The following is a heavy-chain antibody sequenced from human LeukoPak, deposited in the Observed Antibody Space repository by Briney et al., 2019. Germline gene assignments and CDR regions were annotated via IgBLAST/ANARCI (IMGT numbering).Heavy chain of an antibody. CDR1: GRTFSSYA. Sequence: SVKVSCKASGRTFSSYAISWVRQAPGQGLEWMGGIIPILGIANYAQKFQGRVTITADKSTSTAYMELSSLRSEDTAVYYCASGAYYYGSGMAQYGMDVWGQGTTVTVSS. V-gene: IGHV1-69*10. CDR3: ASGAYYYGSGMAQYGMDV. D-gene: IGHD3-10*01. J-gene: IGHJ6*02. CDR2: IIPILGIA.